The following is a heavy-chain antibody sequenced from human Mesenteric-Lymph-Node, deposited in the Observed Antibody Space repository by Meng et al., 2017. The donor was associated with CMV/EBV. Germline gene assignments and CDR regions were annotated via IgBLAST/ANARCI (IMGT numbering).Heavy chain of an antibody. CDR3: AHRRPSRYGGTDAFDI. D-gene: IGHD3-16*01. CDR2: IYWNDDK. CDR1: GFSLSTSGVG. Sequence: SGPTLVKPTQTLTLTCTFSGFSLSTSGVGVGWIRQPPGKALEWLALIYWNDDKRYSPSLKSRLTITKDTSKNRVVLTMTNMDPVDTATYYCAHRRPSRYGGTDAFDIWGQGTMVTVSS. J-gene: IGHJ3*02. V-gene: IGHV2-5*01.